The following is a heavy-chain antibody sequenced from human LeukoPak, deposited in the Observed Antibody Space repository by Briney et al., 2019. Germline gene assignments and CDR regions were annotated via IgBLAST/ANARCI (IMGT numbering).Heavy chain of an antibody. D-gene: IGHD2/OR15-2a*01. CDR3: ANQDSTEYSYYFDF. J-gene: IGHJ4*02. V-gene: IGHV3-23*01. Sequence: GGSLRLSCAASGFTFSSYAINWVRQAPGKGLEWVSEISGSGDNTYYADSVKGRFTISRDNSKNTLYLQMNSLRAEDTAVYYCANQDSTEYSYYFDFWGQGTLVTVSS. CDR2: ISGSGDNT. CDR1: GFTFSSYA.